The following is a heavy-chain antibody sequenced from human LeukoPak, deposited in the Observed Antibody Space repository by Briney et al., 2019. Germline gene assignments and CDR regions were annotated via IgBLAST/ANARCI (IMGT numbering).Heavy chain of an antibody. V-gene: IGHV3-7*01. CDR2: IKQDGSEK. CDR1: GFTFSSYW. J-gene: IGHJ5*02. Sequence: GGSLRLSCAASGFTFSSYWMSWVRQAPGKGLEWVANIKQDGSEKYYVDSVKGRFTISRDNAKNSLYLQMNSLRAEDTAVYYCSRVGCSGGSCYSGRGPFDPWGQGTLVTVSS. CDR3: SRVGCSGGSCYSGRGPFDP. D-gene: IGHD2-15*01.